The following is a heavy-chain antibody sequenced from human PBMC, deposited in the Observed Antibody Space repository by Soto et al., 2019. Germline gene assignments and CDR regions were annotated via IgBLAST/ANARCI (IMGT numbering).Heavy chain of an antibody. CDR3: ARPALYCDSTSCYSWFDP. Sequence: QVQLVESGGGVVQPGRSLRLSCAASGFPFSSYAMHWVRQAPGKWLEWVALISYDGSNNYYADSVKGRFTISRENSNNTLYLQMNSLRAEDTAVYYCARPALYCDSTSCYSWFDPWGQGTLVTVSS. CDR1: GFPFSSYA. CDR2: ISYDGSNN. V-gene: IGHV3-30-3*01. J-gene: IGHJ5*02. D-gene: IGHD2-2*01.